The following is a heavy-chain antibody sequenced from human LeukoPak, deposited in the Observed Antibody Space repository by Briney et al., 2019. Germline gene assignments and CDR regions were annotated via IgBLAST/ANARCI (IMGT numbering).Heavy chain of an antibody. D-gene: IGHD3-16*02. CDR2: IYTGGNT. V-gene: IGHV3-53*01. Sequence: GGSLRLSCAASGFTVDSNYLSWVRQAPGKGLEWVSTIYTGGNTYYAASVKGRFTISRDNSKNTLYLQMNSLRAEDTAVYYCAKSTTSGDYVWGSYRSLDYWGQGTLVTVSS. CDR1: GFTVDSNY. J-gene: IGHJ4*02. CDR3: AKSTTSGDYVWGSYRSLDY.